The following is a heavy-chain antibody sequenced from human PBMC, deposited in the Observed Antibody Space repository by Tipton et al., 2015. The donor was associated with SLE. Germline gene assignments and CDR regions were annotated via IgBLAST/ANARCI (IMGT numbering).Heavy chain of an antibody. V-gene: IGHV3-49*04. Sequence: SLRLSCPASGFTFGDYAMSWVRHAPGEGLEWVGFIRSKAYGGTTEYAASVKGRFTISRDDSKSIAYLQMNSLKTEDTAVFYCTTLRLGESREYWGQGTLVTVSS. CDR1: GFTFGDYA. CDR2: IRSKAYGGTT. D-gene: IGHD3-16*01. J-gene: IGHJ4*02. CDR3: TTLRLGESREY.